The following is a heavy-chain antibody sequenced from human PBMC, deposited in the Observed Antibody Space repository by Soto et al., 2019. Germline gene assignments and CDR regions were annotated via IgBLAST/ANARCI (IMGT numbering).Heavy chain of an antibody. CDR1: GFTFRSYA. J-gene: IGHJ4*02. D-gene: IGHD2-8*01. Sequence: GGPLRLPWAASGFTFRSYAVLWFRQAPGKGLEWVAVISYDGSNKYYADSVKGRFTISRDYSKNTLYLQMNSLRAEDTAVYYCAKDLVDCTNGVCSYFDYWGQGTLVTVSS. CDR2: ISYDGSNK. CDR3: AKDLVDCTNGVCSYFDY. V-gene: IGHV3-30*18.